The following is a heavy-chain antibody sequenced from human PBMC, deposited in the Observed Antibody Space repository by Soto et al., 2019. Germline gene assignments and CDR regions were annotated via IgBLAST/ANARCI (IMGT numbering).Heavy chain of an antibody. D-gene: IGHD2-15*01. J-gene: IGHJ5*02. CDR2: INHSGST. CDR1: GGSFSGYY. Sequence: SETLSLTCAVYGGSFSGYYWSWIRQPPGKGLEWIGEINHSGSTNYNPSLKSRVTISVDTSKNQFSLKLSSVTAADTAVYYCARVADCSGGSCPKDTYNWFDPWGQGTLVTV. V-gene: IGHV4-34*01. CDR3: ARVADCSGGSCPKDTYNWFDP.